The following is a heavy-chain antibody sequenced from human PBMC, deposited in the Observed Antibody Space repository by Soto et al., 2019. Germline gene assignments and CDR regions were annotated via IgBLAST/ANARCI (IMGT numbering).Heavy chain of an antibody. Sequence: GGSLRLSCAASGFPFSSYALSWVRQAPGKGLEWVSAISGSGGSTYHADSVKGRFTISRDNTKNTLYLQMDTVRAEDTAVYFCAKGSASWRPYYFDYWGQGTLVTVSS. CDR3: AKGSASWRPYYFDY. CDR1: GFPFSSYA. D-gene: IGHD3-3*01. J-gene: IGHJ4*02. V-gene: IGHV3-23*01. CDR2: ISGSGGST.